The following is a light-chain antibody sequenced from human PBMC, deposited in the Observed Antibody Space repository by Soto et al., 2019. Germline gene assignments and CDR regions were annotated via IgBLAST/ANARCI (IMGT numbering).Light chain of an antibody. CDR3: QQYGSSPWT. CDR2: LAS. J-gene: IGKJ1*01. CDR1: QSITSNY. V-gene: IGKV3-20*01. Sequence: EIVLTQSPGTLSLSPGERATLSCRASQSITSNYLAWYQQKPGQAPRLLIYLASNRAAGVPDRFSGSGSGADFTLTINRLEPEYFAVYVCQQYGSSPWTFGQGTKVDIK.